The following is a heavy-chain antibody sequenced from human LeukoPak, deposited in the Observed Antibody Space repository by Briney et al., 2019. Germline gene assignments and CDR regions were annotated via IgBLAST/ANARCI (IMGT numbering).Heavy chain of an antibody. CDR3: ARRLGSSWSPKDSGSFDY. J-gene: IGHJ4*02. V-gene: IGHV1-69*01. Sequence: GSSVKVSCKASGGTFSSYAISWVRQAPGQGLEWMGGIIPIFGTANYAQKFQGRVTITADESTSTAYMELSSLRSEDTAVYYCARRLGSSWSPKDSGSFDYWGQGTLVTVSS. CDR1: GGTFSSYA. CDR2: IIPIFGTA. D-gene: IGHD6-13*01.